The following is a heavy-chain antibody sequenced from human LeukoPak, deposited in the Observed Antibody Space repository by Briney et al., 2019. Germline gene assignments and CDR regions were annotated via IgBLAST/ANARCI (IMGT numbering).Heavy chain of an antibody. D-gene: IGHD1-1*01. CDR3: ARGVGLTQGGTFDY. V-gene: IGHV4-39*07. CDR2: IYHSGST. Sequence: PSETLSLTCTVSGGSISSYYWGWIRQPPGKGLEWIGSIYHSGSTHYNSSLKSRVTISVDTSKNQLSLKLSSVTAAGTAVYYCARGVGLTQGGTFDYWGQGTLVTVSS. J-gene: IGHJ4*02. CDR1: GGSISSYY.